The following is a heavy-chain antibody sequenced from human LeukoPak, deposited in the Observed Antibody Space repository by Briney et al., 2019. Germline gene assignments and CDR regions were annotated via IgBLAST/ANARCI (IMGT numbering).Heavy chain of an antibody. CDR1: GDSISSGSYY. CDR2: IYFSGST. V-gene: IGHV4-61*02. CDR3: ARDDAYSSGEEAFNI. J-gene: IGHJ3*02. D-gene: IGHD6-19*01. Sequence: SQTLSLTCTVSGDSISSGSYYWNWIRQPAGEGLEWIGRIYFSGSTNYNPSLKSRVTISVDRSKNQFSLRLSSVTAADTAVYYCARDDAYSSGEEAFNIWGQGTVIIVSS.